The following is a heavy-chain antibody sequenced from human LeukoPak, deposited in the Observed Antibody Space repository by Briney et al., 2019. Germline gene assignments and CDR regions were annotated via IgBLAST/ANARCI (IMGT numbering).Heavy chain of an antibody. CDR3: ARGSRTFGVVVVVATAGDAFDI. V-gene: IGHV4-34*01. Sequence: SETLSLTCAVYGGSFSGYYWSWIRQPPGKGLEWIGSIYHTGSTYYNPSLKSRVTISVDTSKNQFSLKLSSVTAADTAVYYCARGSRTFGVVVVVATAGDAFDIWGQGTMVTVSS. J-gene: IGHJ3*02. CDR2: IYHTGST. D-gene: IGHD2-15*01. CDR1: GGSFSGYY.